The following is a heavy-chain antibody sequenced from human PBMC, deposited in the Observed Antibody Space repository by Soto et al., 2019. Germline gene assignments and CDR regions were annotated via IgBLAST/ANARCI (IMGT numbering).Heavy chain of an antibody. J-gene: IGHJ3*01. CDR3: ASSSDSGGNDAFDL. V-gene: IGHV3-30*03. Sequence: QEQLVESGGGVVQPGRSLRLSCAASGFTFSTNGMHWVRQAPGTGLEWVAVISYDGGNKYYTDSVKGRFTISRDNFKNTPHLQINSKKGENTAAYYCASSSDSGGNDAFDLWVRGKLVTGSS. CDR1: GFTFSTNG. CDR2: ISYDGGNK. D-gene: IGHD2-15*01.